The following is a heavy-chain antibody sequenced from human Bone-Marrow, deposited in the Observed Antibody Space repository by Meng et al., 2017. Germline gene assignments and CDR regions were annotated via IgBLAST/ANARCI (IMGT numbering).Heavy chain of an antibody. V-gene: IGHV1-2*06. J-gene: IGHJ4*02. D-gene: IGHD6-13*01. Sequence: LQVGAEVRRPGASGKVSFTASDSSFPDYCLHWVRRAPGQGLEWMGRINPKSGDTHYAQRFQGRVTMTGDTSISTAYMELSGLRSDDTAMYYCARDEDISAAGKLFGDYWGQGTLVTVSS. CDR2: INPKSGDT. CDR3: ARDEDISAAGKLFGDY. CDR1: DSSFPDYC.